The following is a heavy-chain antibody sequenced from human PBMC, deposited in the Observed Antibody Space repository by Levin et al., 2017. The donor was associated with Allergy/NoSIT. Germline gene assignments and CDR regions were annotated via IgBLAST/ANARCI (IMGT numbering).Heavy chain of an antibody. CDR2: ISAYNGNT. CDR1: GYTFTSYG. J-gene: IGHJ6*02. Sequence: ASVKVSCKASGYTFTSYGISWVRQAPGQGLEWMGWISAYNGNTNYAQKLQGRVTMTTDTSTSTAYMELRSLRSDDTAVYYCARDRPSYYYDSSGYYPSHYYYYGMDVWGQGTTVTVSS. V-gene: IGHV1-18*01. CDR3: ARDRPSYYYDSSGYYPSHYYYYGMDV. D-gene: IGHD3-22*01.